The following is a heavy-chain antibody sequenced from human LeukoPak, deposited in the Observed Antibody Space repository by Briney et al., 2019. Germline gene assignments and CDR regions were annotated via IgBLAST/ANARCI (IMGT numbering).Heavy chain of an antibody. CDR2: IIPIFGTA. J-gene: IGHJ6*02. D-gene: IGHD3-3*01. CDR1: GGTFSSYA. CDR3: ARVIRSPNPHYGMDV. V-gene: IGHV1-69*01. Sequence: ASVKVSCKASGGTFSSYAISWVRQAPGQGLEWMGGIIPIFGTANYAQKFQGRVTITADESTSTAYMGLSSLRSEDTAVYYCARVIRSPNPHYGMDVWGQGTTVTVSS.